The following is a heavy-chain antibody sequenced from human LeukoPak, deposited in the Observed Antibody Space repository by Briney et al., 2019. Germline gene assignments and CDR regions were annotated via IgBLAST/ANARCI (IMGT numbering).Heavy chain of an antibody. D-gene: IGHD6-13*01. J-gene: IGHJ4*02. V-gene: IGHV3-23*01. CDR2: ISGIVGST. CDR3: AKAKIAAAGLFDY. CDR1: GFTFSSYA. Sequence: PGGSLRLSCAASGFTFSSYAMSWVRHAPGKGLERGSAISGIVGSTYYAVSVKGRFTISRDNSKNTLYLQMNSLRAEDTAVYCCAKAKIAAAGLFDYWGQGTLVTVSS.